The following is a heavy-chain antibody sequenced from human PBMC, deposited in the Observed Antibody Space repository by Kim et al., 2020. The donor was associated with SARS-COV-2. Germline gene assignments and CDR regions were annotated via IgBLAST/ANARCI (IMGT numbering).Heavy chain of an antibody. Sequence: GGSLRLSCAASGFTFSNYAMHWVRQAPGKGLEWVTLISYTGSDKYYADSVKGRFTISRDNSRNTLYLQMNSLRPEDTAVYYCARTPGYRSGWSLDYWGLGTLVTVSS. J-gene: IGHJ4*02. CDR1: GFTFSNYA. D-gene: IGHD6-19*01. CDR3: ARTPGYRSGWSLDY. V-gene: IGHV3-30-3*01. CDR2: ISYTGSDK.